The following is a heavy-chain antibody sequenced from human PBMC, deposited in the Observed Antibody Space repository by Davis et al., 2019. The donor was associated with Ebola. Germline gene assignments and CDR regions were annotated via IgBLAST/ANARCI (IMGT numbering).Heavy chain of an antibody. CDR3: ARGYYDYIWGSPITVSYYYGMDV. CDR1: GFTFSSYG. V-gene: IGHV3-30*03. CDR2: ISYDGSNK. D-gene: IGHD3-16*01. J-gene: IGHJ6*02. Sequence: PGGSLRLSCAASGFTFSSYGMHWVRQAPGKGLEWVAVISYDGSNKYYADSVKGRFTISRDNSKNTLYLQMNSLRAEDTAVYYCARGYYDYIWGSPITVSYYYGMDVWGQGTTVTVSS.